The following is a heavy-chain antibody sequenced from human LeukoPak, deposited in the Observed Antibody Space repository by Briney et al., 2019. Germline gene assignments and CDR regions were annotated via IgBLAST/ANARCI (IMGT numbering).Heavy chain of an antibody. D-gene: IGHD2-2*01. CDR3: ATHRAEVVPAAIYAFDI. J-gene: IGHJ3*02. CDR2: IKQDGSEK. Sequence: GGSLRLSCAASGFTFSSYGMHWVRQAPGKGLEWVANIKQDGSEKYYVDSVKGRFTISRDNAKNSLYLQMNSLRAEDTAVYYCATHRAEVVPAAIYAFDIWGQGTMVTVSS. CDR1: GFTFSSYG. V-gene: IGHV3-7*01.